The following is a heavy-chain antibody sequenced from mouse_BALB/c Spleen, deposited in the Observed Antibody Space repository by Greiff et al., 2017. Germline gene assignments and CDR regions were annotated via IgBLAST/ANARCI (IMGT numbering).Heavy chain of an antibody. Sequence: EVQRVESGGGLVKPGGSLKLSCAASGFTFSSYAMSWVRQTPEKRLEWVASISSGGSTYYPDSVKGRFTISRDNARNILYLQMSSLRSEDTAMYYCARKDYGSSYYVLYAMDYWGQGTSVTVSS. CDR2: ISSGGST. J-gene: IGHJ4*01. V-gene: IGHV5-6-5*01. CDR3: ARKDYGSSYYVLYAMDY. D-gene: IGHD1-1*01. CDR1: GFTFSSYA.